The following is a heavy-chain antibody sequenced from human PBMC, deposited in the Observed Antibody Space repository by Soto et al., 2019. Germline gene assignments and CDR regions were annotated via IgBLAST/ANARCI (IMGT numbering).Heavy chain of an antibody. V-gene: IGHV6-1*01. Sequence: SQTLSLSCAISGGSVSSNSSAWNWIRHSPSRGLDWLGRTYYRSKWYNDYGVSVKSRITIEPDTPKNQFSLQLNSVTPEDTAVYYCARHWTSSNFECWGQGTMVTVSS. CDR2: TYYRSKWYN. D-gene: IGHD2-2*01. CDR1: GGSVSSNSSA. CDR3: ARHWTSSNFEC. J-gene: IGHJ4*02.